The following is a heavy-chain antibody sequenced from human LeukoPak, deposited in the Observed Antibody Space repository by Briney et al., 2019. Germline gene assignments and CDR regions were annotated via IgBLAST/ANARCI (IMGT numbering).Heavy chain of an antibody. D-gene: IGHD3-3*01. CDR1: GGSISSGSYY. CDR3: ARGRFLEWL. V-gene: IGHV4-61*02. CDR2: IYTSGST. J-gene: IGHJ4*02. Sequence: PSETLSLTCTVSGGSISSGSYYWSWIRQPAGKGLEWIGRIYTSGSTNYNPSLKSRVTISVDTSKNQFSLKLSSVTAADTAVDYCARGRFLEWLWGQGTLVTVSS.